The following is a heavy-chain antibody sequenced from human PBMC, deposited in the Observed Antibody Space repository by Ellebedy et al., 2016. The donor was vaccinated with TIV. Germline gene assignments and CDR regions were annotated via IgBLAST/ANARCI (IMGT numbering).Heavy chain of an antibody. D-gene: IGHD3-3*01. V-gene: IGHV4-34*01. J-gene: IGHJ6*03. Sequence: SETLSLXXAVYGGSFSGYYWSWIRQHPGKGLEWIGEINHSGSTNYNPSLKSRVTISVDTSKNQFSLKLSSVTAADTAVYYCARRTRGPVTIFGWGGYYYYMDVWGKGTTVTVSS. CDR1: GGSFSGYY. CDR3: ARRTRGPVTIFGWGGYYYYMDV. CDR2: INHSGST.